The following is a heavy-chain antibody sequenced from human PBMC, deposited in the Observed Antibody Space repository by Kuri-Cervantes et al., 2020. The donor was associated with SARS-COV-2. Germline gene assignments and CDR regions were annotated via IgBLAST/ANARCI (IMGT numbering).Heavy chain of an antibody. J-gene: IGHJ6*02. CDR3: ARGPGGAYYYGMDV. CDR1: GYTFTGYY. Sequence: ASVKVSCKASGYTFTGYYMHWVRQAPGQGLEWMGWINPNSGGTNYAQKFQGWVTMTRDTSISTAYMELSRLRSDDTAVYYCARGPGGAYYYGMDVWGQGTTVTVSS. V-gene: IGHV1-2*04. CDR2: INPNSGGT. D-gene: IGHD1-26*01.